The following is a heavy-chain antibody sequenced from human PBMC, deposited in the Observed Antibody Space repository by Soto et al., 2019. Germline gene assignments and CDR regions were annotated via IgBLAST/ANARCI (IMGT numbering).Heavy chain of an antibody. CDR2: IYHSGST. CDR3: ARASSLFIVMDF. J-gene: IGHJ4*01. D-gene: IGHD3-16*02. Sequence: SETLSLTCVVSGYSISTGFNWGCIRRPTGKGLEWIGSIYHSGSTYYSPSLKSRVTLSVDTSKNQISLKLSSVTAEDTAVYYCARASSLFIVMDFWGHGTQVTVSS. V-gene: IGHV4-38-2*01. CDR1: GYSISTGFN.